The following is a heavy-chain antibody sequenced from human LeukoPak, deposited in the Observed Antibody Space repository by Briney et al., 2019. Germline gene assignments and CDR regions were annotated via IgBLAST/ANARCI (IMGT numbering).Heavy chain of an antibody. Sequence: GESLKISCKVSGYSFASYWIGWVRQMPGKGLEWMGIIYPGDSNTRYSPSFQGKVTISVDKSISAAYLQWSGLQASDTAMYFCARRITTGAFDYWGQGTLVTVSP. CDR3: ARRITTGAFDY. V-gene: IGHV5-51*01. CDR1: GYSFASYW. J-gene: IGHJ4*02. CDR2: IYPGDSNT. D-gene: IGHD4-11*01.